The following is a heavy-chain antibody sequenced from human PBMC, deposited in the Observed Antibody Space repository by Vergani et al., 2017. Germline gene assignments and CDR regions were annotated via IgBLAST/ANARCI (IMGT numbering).Heavy chain of an antibody. CDR2: INPNSGGT. CDR3: ARDGVYCSSTSCYNYYYYGMDV. Sequence: QVQLVQSGAEVKKPGASVKVSCKASGYTFPGYYMHWVRQAPGQGLEWMGWINPNSGGTNYAQKFQGRVTMTRDTSISTAYMELSRLRSDDTAVYYCARDGVYCSSTSCYNYYYYGMDVWGQGTTVTVSS. D-gene: IGHD2-2*02. V-gene: IGHV1-2*02. CDR1: GYTFPGYY. J-gene: IGHJ6*02.